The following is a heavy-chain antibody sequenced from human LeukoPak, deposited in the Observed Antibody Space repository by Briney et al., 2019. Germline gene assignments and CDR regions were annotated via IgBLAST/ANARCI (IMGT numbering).Heavy chain of an antibody. J-gene: IGHJ4*02. Sequence: GGSLRLSCTVSGFTDSSNSMSWVRQAPGKGLEWVSFIYSDNTHYSDSVKGRFTISRDNSKNTLYLQMNSLRAEDTAVYYCARRAGAYSHPYDYWGQGTLVTVSS. CDR1: GFTDSSNS. CDR3: ARRAGAYSHPYDY. V-gene: IGHV3-53*01. CDR2: IYSDNT. D-gene: IGHD4/OR15-4a*01.